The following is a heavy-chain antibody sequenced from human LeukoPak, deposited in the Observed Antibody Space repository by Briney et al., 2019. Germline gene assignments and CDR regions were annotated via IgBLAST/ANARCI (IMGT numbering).Heavy chain of an antibody. CDR2: IIPIFGTA. D-gene: IGHD1-26*01. CDR3: ARGTSVGATSEFDY. V-gene: IGHV1-69*01. J-gene: IGHJ4*02. CDR1: GGTFSSYA. Sequence: SVKVSCKASGGTFSSYAISWVRQAPGQGLEWMGGIIPIFGTANYAQKFQGRVTITADESTSTAYMELSSLRSEDTAVYYCARGTSVGATSEFDYWGQGTLVTVSS.